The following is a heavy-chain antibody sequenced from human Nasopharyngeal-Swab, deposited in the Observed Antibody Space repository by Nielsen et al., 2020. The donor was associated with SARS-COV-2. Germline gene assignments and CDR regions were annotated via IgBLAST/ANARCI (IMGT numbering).Heavy chain of an antibody. V-gene: IGHV3-21*01. D-gene: IGHD5-18*01. CDR1: GFTFSSYS. CDR3: ARGGYSYGSFDY. CDR2: ISSSSSYI. Sequence: GESLKISCAASGFTFSSYSMNWVRQAPGKGPEWVSSISSSSSYIYYADSVKGRFTISRDNAKNSLYLQMNSLRAEDTAVYYCARGGYSYGSFDYWGQGTLVTVSS. J-gene: IGHJ4*02.